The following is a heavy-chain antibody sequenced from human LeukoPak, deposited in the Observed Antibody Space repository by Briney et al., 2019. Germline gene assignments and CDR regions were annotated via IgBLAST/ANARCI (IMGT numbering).Heavy chain of an antibody. CDR1: GGSISSSYW. CDR2: IHHTGST. CDR3: AANGYYTIEY. V-gene: IGHV4-4*02. D-gene: IGHD1-26*01. J-gene: IGHJ4*02. Sequence: SETLSLTCGVSGGSISSSYWWSWVRQPPGKGLEWIGEIHHTGSTNYNPSLKSRVTISVDKSKNQSSLNFNSMSAADSAVYYCAANGYYTIEYWGQGTLVTVSS.